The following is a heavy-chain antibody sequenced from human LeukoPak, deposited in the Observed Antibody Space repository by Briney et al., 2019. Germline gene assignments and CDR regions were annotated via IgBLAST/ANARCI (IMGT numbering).Heavy chain of an antibody. V-gene: IGHV4-34*01. CDR2: INHSRST. Sequence: SETLSLTCAVYGGSFSGYYWSGIRQPPGRGLEGIGEINHSRSTNYNPSLKSRVTISVDTSKNQFSLKLSSVTAADTAVYYCARSRSYYYDSSGYYYSFDYWGQGTLVTVSS. D-gene: IGHD3-22*01. CDR1: GGSFSGYY. CDR3: ARSRSYYYDSSGYYYSFDY. J-gene: IGHJ4*02.